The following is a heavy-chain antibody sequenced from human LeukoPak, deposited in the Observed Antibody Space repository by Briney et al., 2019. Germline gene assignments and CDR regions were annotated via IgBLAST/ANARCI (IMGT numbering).Heavy chain of an antibody. V-gene: IGHV3-30-3*01. CDR3: ARVGDCSSTSCYTGSFDY. D-gene: IGHD2-2*02. J-gene: IGHJ4*02. Sequence: GGSLRLSCAASGFTFSSYAMHWVRQAPGKGLEWVAVISYDGGNKYYVDSVKGRFTISRDNSKNTLYLQMNSLRAEDTAVYYCARVGDCSSTSCYTGSFDYWGQGTLVTVSS. CDR1: GFTFSSYA. CDR2: ISYDGGNK.